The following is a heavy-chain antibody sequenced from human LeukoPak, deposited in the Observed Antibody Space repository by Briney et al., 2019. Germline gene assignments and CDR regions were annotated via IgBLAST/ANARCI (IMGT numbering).Heavy chain of an antibody. J-gene: IGHJ4*02. CDR1: GGSISSSSYY. CDR2: IYYSGST. Sequence: SETLSLTCTVSGGSISSSSYYWGWIRQPPGKGLEWIGSIYYSGSTYYNPSLKSRVTISVDTSKNQFSLKLSSVTAADTAVYYCARYITMVRGVRLYYFDYWGQGTLVTVSS. V-gene: IGHV4-39*01. CDR3: ARYITMVRGVRLYYFDY. D-gene: IGHD3-10*01.